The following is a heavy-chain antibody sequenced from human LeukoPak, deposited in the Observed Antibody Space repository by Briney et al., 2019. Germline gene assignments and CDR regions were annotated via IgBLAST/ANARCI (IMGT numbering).Heavy chain of an antibody. D-gene: IGHD3-16*01. J-gene: IGHJ4*02. V-gene: IGHV3-23*01. CDR2: ISGSGGST. CDR3: AKGETTYYDYVWGSYVYDY. Sequence: GGSLRLSCAASGFTFSSYAMSWVRQAPGKGLEWVSAISGSGGSTYYADSVKGRFTISRDNSRNTLYLQMNSLRAEDTAVYYCAKGETTYYDYVWGSYVYDYWGQGTLVTVSS. CDR1: GFTFSSYA.